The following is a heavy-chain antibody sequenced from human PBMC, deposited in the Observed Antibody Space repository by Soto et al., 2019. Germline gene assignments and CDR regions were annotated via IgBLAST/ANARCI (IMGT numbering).Heavy chain of an antibody. CDR3: ARGPPRGYSGYDPQYYYYYGMAV. V-gene: IGHV1-69*12. CDR1: GGTFSSYA. Sequence: QVQLVQSGAEVKKPGSSVKVSCKASGGTFSSYAISWVRQAPGQGLEWMGGIIPIFGTANYAQKFQGRVTITADESTSTAYRELSSLRSEDTAVYYCARGPPRGYSGYDPQYYYYYGMAVWGQGTTVTVSS. D-gene: IGHD5-12*01. CDR2: IIPIFGTA. J-gene: IGHJ6*02.